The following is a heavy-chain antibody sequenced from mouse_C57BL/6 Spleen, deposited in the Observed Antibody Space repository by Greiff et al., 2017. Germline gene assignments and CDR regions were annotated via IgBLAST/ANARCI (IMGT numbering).Heavy chain of an antibody. CDR2: IDPSDSYT. J-gene: IGHJ4*01. CDR1: GYTFTSYW. Sequence: QVQLQQPGAELVMPGASVKLSCKASGYTFTSYWMHWVKQRPGQGLEWIGEIDPSDSYTNYNQKFKGKYTLTVDKSSSTAYMQLSSLTSEDSAVYYCAREGVYGNYMKGSMDYWGQGTSVTVSS. D-gene: IGHD2-1*01. CDR3: AREGVYGNYMKGSMDY. V-gene: IGHV1-69*01.